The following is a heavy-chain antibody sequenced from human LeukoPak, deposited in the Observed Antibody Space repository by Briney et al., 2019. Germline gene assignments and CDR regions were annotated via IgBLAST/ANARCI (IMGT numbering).Heavy chain of an antibody. J-gene: IGHJ4*02. V-gene: IGHV3-7*01. CDR1: GFRFSTYW. CDR2: INQDGNEK. CDR3: ARNYYYDSSGYYHY. D-gene: IGHD3-22*01. Sequence: GGSLRLSCVVSGFRFSTYWMSWVRQAPGKGLEWVAKINQDGNEKYHVDSVKGRFTISRDNAKNSLYLQMNSLRAEDTAVYYCARNYYYDSSGYYHYWGQGTLVTVSS.